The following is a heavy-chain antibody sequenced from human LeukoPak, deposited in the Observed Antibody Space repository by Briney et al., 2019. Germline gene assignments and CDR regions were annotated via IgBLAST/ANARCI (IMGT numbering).Heavy chain of an antibody. CDR2: INHSGST. J-gene: IGHJ4*02. CDR3: ARRGTIGTTTVDY. CDR1: GESFSGYC. V-gene: IGHV4-34*01. D-gene: IGHD1-1*01. Sequence: PSETLSLTCAVYGESFSGYCWTWIRQPPGKGLEWIGQINHSGSTSYNPSLKSRVTISVATSKNQFSLRLNSVTAADTAVYYCARRGTIGTTTVDYWGQGTPVTVSS.